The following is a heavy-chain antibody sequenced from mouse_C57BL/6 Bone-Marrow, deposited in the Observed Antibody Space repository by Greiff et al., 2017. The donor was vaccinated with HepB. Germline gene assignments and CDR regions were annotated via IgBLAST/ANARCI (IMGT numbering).Heavy chain of an antibody. V-gene: IGHV7-3*01. Sequence: EVKLVESGGGLVQPGGSLSLSCAASGFTFTDYYMSWVRQPPGKALEWLGFIRNKANGYTTEYSASVKGRFTISRDNSQSILYLQMNALGAEDSATYYCARWDDNAFWGQGTLVTVSA. CDR2: IRNKANGYTT. CDR3: ARWDDNAF. D-gene: IGHD2-3*01. CDR1: GFTFTDYY. J-gene: IGHJ3*01.